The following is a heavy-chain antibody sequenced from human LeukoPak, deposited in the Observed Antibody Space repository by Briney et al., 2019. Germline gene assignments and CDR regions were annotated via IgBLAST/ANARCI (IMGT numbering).Heavy chain of an antibody. D-gene: IGHD6-19*01. CDR2: INHSGST. V-gene: IGHV4-34*01. J-gene: IGHJ5*02. CDR3: ARDWGSGWYRWFDP. CDR1: GGSFSGYY. Sequence: SETLSLTCAVYGGSFSGYYWSWIRRPPGKGLEWIGEINHSGSTNYNPSLKSRVTISVDTSKNQFSLKLSSVTAADTAVYYCARDWGSGWYRWFDPWGQGTLVTVSS.